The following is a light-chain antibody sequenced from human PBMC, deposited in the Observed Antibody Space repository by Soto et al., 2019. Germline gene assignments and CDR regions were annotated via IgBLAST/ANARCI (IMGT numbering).Light chain of an antibody. V-gene: IGKV3-20*01. CDR1: QSVSSSY. Sequence: EIVLTQSPATLSLSPGARPTLSCRASQSVSSSYLAWYQQKPGQSPRLLIYGASNRASGISDRFSGSGSGTDFTLTIYRLEPEDFAVYYCQEYDSSPWTFGKGTKVDIK. J-gene: IGKJ1*01. CDR3: QEYDSSPWT. CDR2: GAS.